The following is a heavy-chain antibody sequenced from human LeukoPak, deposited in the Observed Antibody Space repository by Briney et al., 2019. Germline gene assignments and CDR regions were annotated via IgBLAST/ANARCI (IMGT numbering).Heavy chain of an antibody. CDR1: GYTFTGHY. CDR3: AREGYGGGQDFDV. Sequence: ASVKVSCKASGYTFTGHYMHWVRQAPGQGLEWMGWINPNNGGKNYAQKFQGRVTMTRDTSISTAYMDLSRLKSDDTAVYYCAREGYGGGQDFDVWGQGTMVTVSS. CDR2: INPNNGGK. D-gene: IGHD1-26*01. J-gene: IGHJ3*01. V-gene: IGHV1-2*02.